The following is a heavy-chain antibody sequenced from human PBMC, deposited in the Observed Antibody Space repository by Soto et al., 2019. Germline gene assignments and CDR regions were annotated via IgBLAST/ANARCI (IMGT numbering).Heavy chain of an antibody. CDR2: INPKSGGT. V-gene: IGHV1-2*04. CDR1: GYTFTDYY. Sequence: ASVKVSCKASGYTFTDYYLHWVRQAPGQRLEWMGWINPKSGGTNYAQKFEGWVTMTRDTSISTAYMELSRLGSDDTAVYYCATVRSQRPSDAFDIWGQGTMVTVSS. J-gene: IGHJ3*02. CDR3: ATVRSQRPSDAFDI.